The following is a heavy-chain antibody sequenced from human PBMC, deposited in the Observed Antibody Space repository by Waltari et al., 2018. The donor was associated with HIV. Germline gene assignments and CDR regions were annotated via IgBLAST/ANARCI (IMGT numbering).Heavy chain of an antibody. V-gene: IGHV4-59*01. CDR1: GGSISSYY. CDR2: IYYSGST. Sequence: QVQLQESGPGLVKPSETLSLTCTVSGGSISSYYWSWLRQPPGKGLEWIGYIYYSGSTNYNPSLKSRVTISVDTSKNQCSLKLSSVTAADTAVYYCAREIFYGSGSYSWAYWGQGTLVTVSS. J-gene: IGHJ4*02. CDR3: AREIFYGSGSYSWAY. D-gene: IGHD3-10*01.